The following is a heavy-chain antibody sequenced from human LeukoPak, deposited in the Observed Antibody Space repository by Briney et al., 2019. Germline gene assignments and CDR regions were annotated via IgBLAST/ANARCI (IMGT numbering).Heavy chain of an antibody. CDR1: GGSISGNSYY. V-gene: IGHV4-39*01. Sequence: ASETLSLTCTVSGGSISGNSYYWGWIRQPPGKGLEWIVSIYYSGSTYYNPSLTSRVTISVDTTKNQFSMKLSSVTAADTAVYYCARREIYPARGAATRWLDPDFWGQGTLVTVSS. CDR3: ARREIYPARGAATRWLDPDF. J-gene: IGHJ4*02. D-gene: IGHD6-19*01. CDR2: IYYSGST.